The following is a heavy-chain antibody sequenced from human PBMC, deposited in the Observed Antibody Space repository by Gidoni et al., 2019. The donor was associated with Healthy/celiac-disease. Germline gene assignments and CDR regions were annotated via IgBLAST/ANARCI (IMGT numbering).Heavy chain of an antibody. CDR2: IIPILGTA. CDR1: GGTFSSYA. V-gene: IGHV1-69*06. D-gene: IGHD6-6*01. CDR3: ARSPARGPDVFDY. J-gene: IGHJ4*02. Sequence: QVQLVQSGAAVKKPGSSVTVSCKASGGTFSSYAISWVRQAPGQGLGWMGGIIPILGTANYAQKFQGRVTIIADKSTSTAYMELSSLRSEDTAVYYCARSPARGPDVFDYWGQGTLVTVSS.